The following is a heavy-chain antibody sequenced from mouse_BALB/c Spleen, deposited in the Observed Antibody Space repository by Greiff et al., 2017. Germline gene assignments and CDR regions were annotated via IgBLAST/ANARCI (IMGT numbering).Heavy chain of an antibody. V-gene: IGHV1-14*01. CDR3: AVIYDPYCAMDY. D-gene: IGHD2-3*01. CDR1: GYTFTSYV. J-gene: IGHJ4*01. Sequence: EVKLVESGPELVKPGASVKMSCKASGYTFTSYVMHWVKQKPGQGLEWIGYINPYNDGTKYNEKFKGKATLTSVQSSSTAYMELSSLTSEASAVYYCAVIYDPYCAMDYWGQGTSVTVSS. CDR2: INPYNDGT.